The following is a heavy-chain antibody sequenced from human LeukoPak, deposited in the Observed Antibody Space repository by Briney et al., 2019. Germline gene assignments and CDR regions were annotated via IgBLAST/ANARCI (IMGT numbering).Heavy chain of an antibody. D-gene: IGHD3-22*01. CDR1: GGSFRNYW. J-gene: IGHJ5*01. Sequence: SETLSLTCAVYGGSFRNYWWTWIPQPPGKGLEWIGEIHDSGRTNYNPSLKSRVTISVDTSKNQFSLKLSSVIAADTAVYFCVRGGYWTFDSWGQGILVTVSS. V-gene: IGHV4-34*01. CDR3: VRGGYWTFDS. CDR2: IHDSGRT.